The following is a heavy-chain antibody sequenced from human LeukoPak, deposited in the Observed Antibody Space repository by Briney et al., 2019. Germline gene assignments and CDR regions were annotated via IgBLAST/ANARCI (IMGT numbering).Heavy chain of an antibody. J-gene: IGHJ4*02. Sequence: GASVKVSCKASGYTFTSYYMHWVRQAPGQGLEWMGIINPSGGSTSYAQKFQGRVTMTRDMSTSTVYMELSSLRSEDTAVYYCARDTWAPGRRGYGGSAPLRYWGQGTLVTVSS. CDR2: INPSGGST. D-gene: IGHD5-12*01. CDR3: ARDTWAPGRRGYGGSAPLRY. V-gene: IGHV1-46*01. CDR1: GYTFTSYY.